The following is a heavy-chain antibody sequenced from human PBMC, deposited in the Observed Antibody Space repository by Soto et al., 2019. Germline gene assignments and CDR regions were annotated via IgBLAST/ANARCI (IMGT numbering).Heavy chain of an antibody. CDR2: INWNSGSI. Sequence: EVPLVESGGGLVQPGRSLRLSCAASGFTFDDYAMYWVRQAPGKGLEWVSRINWNSGSIGYADSVKGRFTISRDNAMNSLYLQMNSLGAEDTALYYCAKAVERRSYYYAMDVWGQGTTVTVSS. J-gene: IGHJ6*02. V-gene: IGHV3-9*01. D-gene: IGHD1-1*01. CDR1: GFTFDDYA. CDR3: AKAVERRSYYYAMDV.